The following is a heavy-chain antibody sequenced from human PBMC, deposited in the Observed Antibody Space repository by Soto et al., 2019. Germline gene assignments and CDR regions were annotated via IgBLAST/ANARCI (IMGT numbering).Heavy chain of an antibody. Sequence: QVQLVQSGAAVRKPGASVKFSCRASGYRFTGYYIHWVRQAPGQGLEWMGWVKPTQGDTEDAQKFRGRVTLTGDTSISTAYMELYRLRSDDTAVYYCARGLTKSSGRGGVFDFGGPGTLVTVSS. V-gene: IGHV1-2*02. CDR1: GYRFTGYY. CDR2: VKPTQGDT. CDR3: ARGLTKSSGRGGVFDF. J-gene: IGHJ4*02. D-gene: IGHD3-22*01.